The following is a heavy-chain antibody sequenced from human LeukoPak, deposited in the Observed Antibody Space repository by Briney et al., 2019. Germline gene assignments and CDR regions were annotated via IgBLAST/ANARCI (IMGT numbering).Heavy chain of an antibody. V-gene: IGHV4-39*07. J-gene: IGHJ4*02. CDR2: IYYSGST. CDR3: AREGGYYYGSGSYYKDY. CDR1: GGSISSHY. D-gene: IGHD3-10*01. Sequence: SETLSLTCTVSGGSISSHYWGWIRQPPGKGLEWIGSIYYSGSTYYNPSLKSRVTISVDTSKNQFSLKLSSVTAADTAVYYCAREGGYYYGSGSYYKDYWGQGTLVTVSS.